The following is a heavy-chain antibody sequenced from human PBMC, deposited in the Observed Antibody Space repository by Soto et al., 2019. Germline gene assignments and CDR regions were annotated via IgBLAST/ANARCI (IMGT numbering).Heavy chain of an antibody. J-gene: IGHJ6*02. CDR3: ARDSYCSGGNCYRYYYCMDV. CDR2: LSYDGNNK. V-gene: IGHV3-30-3*01. Sequence: QVQLVESGGGVVQPGRSLRLSCAASGFTFSSYAIHWVRQAPGKGLEWVAVLSYDGNNKYYADSVKGRFTISRDNSKNTLFLQMNSLRAEDTAVYYCARDSYCSGGNCYRYYYCMDVWGQGTTVTVSS. D-gene: IGHD2-15*01. CDR1: GFTFSSYA.